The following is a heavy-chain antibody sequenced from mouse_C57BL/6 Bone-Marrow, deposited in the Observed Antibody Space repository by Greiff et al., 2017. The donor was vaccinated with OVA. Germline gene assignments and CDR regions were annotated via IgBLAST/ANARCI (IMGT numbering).Heavy chain of an antibody. CDR2: IYPRSGNT. V-gene: IGHV1-81*01. Sequence: VQLQQSVAELARPGASVKLSCKASGYTFTSYGISWVKQRTGQGLEWIGEIYPRSGNTYYNEKFKGKATLTADKSSSTAYMELRSLTSEDSAVYFCARSPYYYGSYWYFDVWGTGTTVTVSS. D-gene: IGHD1-1*01. J-gene: IGHJ1*03. CDR3: ARSPYYYGSYWYFDV. CDR1: GYTFTSYG.